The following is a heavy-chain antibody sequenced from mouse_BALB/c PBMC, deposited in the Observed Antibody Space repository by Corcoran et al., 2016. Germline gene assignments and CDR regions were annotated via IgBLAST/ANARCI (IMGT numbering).Heavy chain of an antibody. Sequence: QIQLVQSGPELKKPGETVKISCKASGYTFTNYGMNWVMQAPGKGLKWMGWINTYTGEPTYADDFKGRFAFSLETSASTAYLQINNLKNEDTATYFCTRGPYAMDYWGQGTSVTVSS. CDR3: TRGPYAMDY. J-gene: IGHJ4*01. V-gene: IGHV9-3-1*01. CDR1: GYTFTNYG. CDR2: INTYTGEP.